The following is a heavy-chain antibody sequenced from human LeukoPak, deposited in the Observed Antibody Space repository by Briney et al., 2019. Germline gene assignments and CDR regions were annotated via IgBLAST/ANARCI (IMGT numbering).Heavy chain of an antibody. Sequence: KPSETLSLTCTVSGGSISSYYWSWIRQPPGKGLEWIGYIYYSGSTNYNPSLKSRVTISVDTSKNQLSLKLSSVTAADTAVYCCARYGGPTAGVLYWGRGILVTVSS. V-gene: IGHV4-59*01. J-gene: IGHJ4*02. CDR2: IYYSGST. D-gene: IGHD3-16*01. CDR1: GGSISSYY. CDR3: ARYGGPTAGVLY.